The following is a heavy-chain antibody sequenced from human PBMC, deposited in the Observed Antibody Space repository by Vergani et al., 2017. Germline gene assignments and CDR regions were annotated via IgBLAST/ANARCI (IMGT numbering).Heavy chain of an antibody. CDR2: FIPIFGTA. CDR1: GGTFSSYA. D-gene: IGHD2-2*01. J-gene: IGHJ4*02. V-gene: IGHV1-69*01. CDR3: ARVRDIVVVPAAYLDY. Sequence: QVQLVQSGAEVKKPGSSVKVSCKASGGTFSSYAISWVRQAPGQGLEWMGGFIPIFGTANYAQKFQGRVTITADESTSTAYMELSSLRSEDTAVYYCARVRDIVVVPAAYLDYWGQGTLVTVSS.